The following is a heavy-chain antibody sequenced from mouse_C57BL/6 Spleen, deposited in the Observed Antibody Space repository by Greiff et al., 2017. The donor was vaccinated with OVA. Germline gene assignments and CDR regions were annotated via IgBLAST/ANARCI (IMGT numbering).Heavy chain of an antibody. V-gene: IGHV1-80*01. CDR2: IYPGDGDT. D-gene: IGHD2-5*01. CDR1: GYAFSSYW. CDR3: ARDSNHPGFAY. Sequence: VKVVESGAELVKPGASVKISCKASGYAFSSYWMNWVKQRPGKGLEWIGQIYPGDGDTNYNGKFKGKATLTADKSSSTAYMQLSSLTSEDSAVYFCARDSNHPGFAYWGQGTLVTVSA. J-gene: IGHJ3*01.